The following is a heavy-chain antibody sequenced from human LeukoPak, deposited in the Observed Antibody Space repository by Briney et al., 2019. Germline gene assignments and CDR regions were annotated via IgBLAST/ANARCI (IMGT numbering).Heavy chain of an antibody. Sequence: GASVKVSCKASGYTFTSYAMHWVRQAPGQRLEWMGWINAGNGNTKYSQKFQGGVTITRDTSASTAYMELSSLRSEDTAVYYCARGLLWFGVPQNWFDPWGQGTLVTVSS. CDR2: INAGNGNT. V-gene: IGHV1-3*01. CDR1: GYTFTSYA. J-gene: IGHJ5*02. D-gene: IGHD3-10*01. CDR3: ARGLLWFGVPQNWFDP.